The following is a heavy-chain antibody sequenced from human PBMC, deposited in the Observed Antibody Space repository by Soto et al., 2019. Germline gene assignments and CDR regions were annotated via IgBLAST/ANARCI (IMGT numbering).Heavy chain of an antibody. D-gene: IGHD2-15*01. V-gene: IGHV4-61*01. CDR2: ISYSGRT. CDR3: ARRPGGLHSNIQSPYY. CDR1: GGSVSSGSFY. Sequence: QVHLQESGPGLVKPSETLSLTCTVSGGSVSSGSFYLNWIRQAPGKGLEWIGNISYSGRTNYNPSPKSRVIMSLSTSKNQFSLYLHCVTAADTAVYYCARRPGGLHSNIQSPYYWGQGTLVTVSS. J-gene: IGHJ4*02.